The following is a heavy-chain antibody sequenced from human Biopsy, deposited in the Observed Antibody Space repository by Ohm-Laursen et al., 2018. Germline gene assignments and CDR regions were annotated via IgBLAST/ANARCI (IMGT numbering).Heavy chain of an antibody. V-gene: IGHV4-34*08. CDR1: GKTFSDYQ. Sequence: SDTLSLTCAVFGKTFSDYQRSWIRQPPGKGLEWIGQINQAGATNYNPSLKSRVSISADASKYEFSLRLTSVTAADTAVYLCGNEVHGRDYWGLGAQVTVS. D-gene: IGHD2-15*01. J-gene: IGHJ4*02. CDR2: INQAGAT. CDR3: GNEVHGRDY.